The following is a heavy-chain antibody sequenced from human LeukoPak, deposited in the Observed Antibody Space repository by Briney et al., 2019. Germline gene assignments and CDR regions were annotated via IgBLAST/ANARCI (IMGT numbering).Heavy chain of an antibody. CDR3: TRGAGWLIDY. Sequence: PSETLSLTYTVSDDSISDYYRGWIRQPPGKGLEWIGYFYNSGRSTYNPSLKSRVTISADTSKNHFSLKLNSVTTADMAVYYCTRGAGWLIDYWGQGILVTVSS. CDR1: DDSISDYY. D-gene: IGHD3-16*01. CDR2: FYNSGRS. J-gene: IGHJ4*02. V-gene: IGHV4-59*01.